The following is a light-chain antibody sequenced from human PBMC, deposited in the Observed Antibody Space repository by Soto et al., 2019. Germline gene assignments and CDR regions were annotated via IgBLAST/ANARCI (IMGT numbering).Light chain of an antibody. CDR3: QQYNTWPLT. J-gene: IGKJ5*01. V-gene: IGKV3-15*01. CDR1: QSVSSN. CDR2: AAS. Sequence: EIVMTQSPATLSVSPGERVTLSCRASQSVSSNLAWYQQKAGQAPRLLIYAASTRATGIPVRLSGSGSGTEFTLTISSLQSEDFAVYYWQQYNTWPLTFGEGTRLEIK.